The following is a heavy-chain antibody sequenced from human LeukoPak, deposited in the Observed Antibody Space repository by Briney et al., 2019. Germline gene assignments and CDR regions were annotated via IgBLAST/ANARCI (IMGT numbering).Heavy chain of an antibody. Sequence: ASVKVSCKASGYTFTGYYMHWVRQAAGQGVEWMGWINPNSGGTNYAQKFQGRVTMTRDASISTAYMELSRLRSDDTAVYYCAREATVGGGDAFDIWGQGTMVTVSS. J-gene: IGHJ3*02. CDR3: AREATVGGGDAFDI. V-gene: IGHV1-2*02. D-gene: IGHD2-8*02. CDR1: GYTFTGYY. CDR2: INPNSGGT.